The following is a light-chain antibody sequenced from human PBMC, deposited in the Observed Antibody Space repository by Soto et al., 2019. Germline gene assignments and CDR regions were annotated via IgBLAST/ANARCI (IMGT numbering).Light chain of an antibody. CDR3: QQYNNWPPT. CDR1: QSVSGN. CDR2: GAS. Sequence: EIVMTQSPATLSVSPGERATLSCRASQSVSGNLAWYQQKPGQAPRLLIYGASTRDTGIPARFSGSGSGTDFTLTISSLQSEDFAVYYCQQYNNWPPTVGQGPRLEIK. J-gene: IGKJ5*01. V-gene: IGKV3-15*01.